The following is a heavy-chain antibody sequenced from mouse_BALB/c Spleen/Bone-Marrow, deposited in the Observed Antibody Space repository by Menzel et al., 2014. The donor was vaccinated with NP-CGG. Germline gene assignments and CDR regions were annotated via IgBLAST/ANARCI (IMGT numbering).Heavy chain of an antibody. CDR2: IWAGGST. D-gene: IGHD2-4*01. V-gene: IGHV2-9*02. Sequence: VKVVESGPGLVAPSQHLSITCTVSGFSLTNYGVHWIRQPPGKGLEWLGIIWAGGSTNYNSALMSRLSISKDNSKSQVFFKMNSLQIDDTAIYYCATYDYDGRFDYWGQGTTLTVSS. CDR1: GFSLTNYG. CDR3: ATYDYDGRFDY. J-gene: IGHJ2*01.